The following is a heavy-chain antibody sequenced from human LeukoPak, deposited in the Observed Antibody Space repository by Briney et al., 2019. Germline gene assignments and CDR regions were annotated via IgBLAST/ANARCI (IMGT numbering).Heavy chain of an antibody. CDR2: ISWNSGSI. V-gene: IGHV3-9*01. CDR3: ARGPDY. Sequence: GGSLRLSCAASGFTFDDYAMHWVRQAPGKGLEWVSGISWNSGSIGYADSVKGRFTISRDNAKNTLYLQMNSLRAEDTAVYYCARGPDYWGQGTLVTVSS. J-gene: IGHJ4*02. CDR1: GFTFDDYA.